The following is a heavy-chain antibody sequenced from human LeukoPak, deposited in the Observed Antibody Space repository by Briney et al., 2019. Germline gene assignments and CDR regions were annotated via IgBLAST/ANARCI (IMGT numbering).Heavy chain of an antibody. CDR2: INPSGGST. J-gene: IGHJ5*02. CDR1: GYTFTSYY. Sequence: GASVKVSCKASGYTFTSYYLHWVRQAPGQGLEWMGVINPSGGSTSYAQKFQGRVTMTRDTSTSTVYMELSSLRSEDTAVYYCARSPGSTSWLDPWGQGTLVTVSS. CDR3: ARSPGSTSWLDP. D-gene: IGHD3-10*01. V-gene: IGHV1-46*01.